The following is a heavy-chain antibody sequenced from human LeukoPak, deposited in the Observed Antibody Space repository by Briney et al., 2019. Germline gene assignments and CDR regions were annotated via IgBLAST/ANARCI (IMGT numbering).Heavy chain of an antibody. Sequence: PGGSLRLSCAAPGFTFSSYEMNWVRQAPGKGLEWVSYISSSGSTIYYADSVKGRFTISRDNAKNSLYLQMNSLRAEDTAVYYCARVRWGGLYYFDYWGQGTLVTVSS. J-gene: IGHJ4*02. CDR2: ISSSGSTI. D-gene: IGHD3-16*01. CDR1: GFTFSSYE. CDR3: ARVRWGGLYYFDY. V-gene: IGHV3-48*03.